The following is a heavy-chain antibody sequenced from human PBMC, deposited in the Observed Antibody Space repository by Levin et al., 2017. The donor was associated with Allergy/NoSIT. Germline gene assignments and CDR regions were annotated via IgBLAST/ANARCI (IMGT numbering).Heavy chain of an antibody. CDR2: IYHSGST. CDR1: GGSISSSNW. D-gene: IGHD2-8*01. J-gene: IGHJ4*02. Sequence: SETLSLTCAVSGGSISSSNWWSWVRQPPGKGLEWIGEIYHSGSTNYNPSLKSRVTISVDKSKNQFSLKLSSVTAADTAVYYCASLNCTNGVCYDYWGQGTLVTVSS. CDR3: ASLNCTNGVCYDY. V-gene: IGHV4-4*02.